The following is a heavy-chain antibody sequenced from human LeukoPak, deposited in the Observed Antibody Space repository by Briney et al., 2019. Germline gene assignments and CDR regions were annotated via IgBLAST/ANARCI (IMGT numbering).Heavy chain of an antibody. CDR2: ISSDGSST. Sequence: GGSLRLSCVASGFXFSSYWMHWVRQAPGKGLVWVSRISSDGSSTSYADSVKGRFTISRDNAKNTVYLQMNSLRAEDTAVYYCGRGGAAAAFDYWGQGTLVTVSS. CDR1: GFXFSSYW. V-gene: IGHV3-74*01. D-gene: IGHD6-13*01. J-gene: IGHJ4*02. CDR3: GRGGAAAAFDY.